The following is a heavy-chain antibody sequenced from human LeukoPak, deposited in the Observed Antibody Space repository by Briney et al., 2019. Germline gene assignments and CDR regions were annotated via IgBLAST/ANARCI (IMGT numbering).Heavy chain of an antibody. CDR3: ARDGGSYLQPTDY. V-gene: IGHV3-23*01. J-gene: IGHJ4*02. CDR1: GFTFTTYA. Sequence: PGGSLILSWTAAGFTFTTYAMVWVRQTPGKGLELVSSITGSGDSTYYADSVKGRFTISRDNSKNTLYLQMNSLRAEDTAVYHCARDGGSYLQPTDYWGQGTLVTVSS. D-gene: IGHD1-26*01. CDR2: ITGSGDST.